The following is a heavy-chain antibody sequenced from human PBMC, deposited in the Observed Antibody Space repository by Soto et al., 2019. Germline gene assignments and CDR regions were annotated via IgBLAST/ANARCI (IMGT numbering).Heavy chain of an antibody. Sequence: SETLSLTCAVSGASVSSTYWWSWVRQPPGKGPEWIGEINHRGSANYNPSLKSRVTISVDISKSQFSLRLTSVTAADTAVYYCARYNAESGTYYFDFWGQGALVT. V-gene: IGHV4-4*02. CDR2: INHRGSA. D-gene: IGHD6-13*01. CDR1: GASVSSTYW. CDR3: ARYNAESGTYYFDF. J-gene: IGHJ4*02.